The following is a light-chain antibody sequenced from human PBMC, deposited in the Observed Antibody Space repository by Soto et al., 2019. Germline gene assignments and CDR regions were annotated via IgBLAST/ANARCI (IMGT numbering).Light chain of an antibody. CDR3: QQYNDWPLT. Sequence: ETVMTQSPATLSASPGESATLSCGASQSVSSYLGWYQQKPGQAPRLLIYGASTRATGVAARFSGTWSGTEFTLTISSLHSEDFAVYYCQQYNDWPLTFGGGTTVEIK. CDR1: QSVSSY. J-gene: IGKJ4*01. CDR2: GAS. V-gene: IGKV3-15*01.